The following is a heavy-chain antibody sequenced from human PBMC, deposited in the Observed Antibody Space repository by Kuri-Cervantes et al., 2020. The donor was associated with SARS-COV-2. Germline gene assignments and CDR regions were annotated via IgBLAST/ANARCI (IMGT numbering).Heavy chain of an antibody. CDR1: GGSISSGGYY. Sequence: LSCTVSGGSISSGGYYWSWIRQPPGKGLEWIGYIYYSGSTNYNPSLKSRVTISVDTSKNQFSLKLSSVTAADTAVYYCARLNDFWSGYPYGMDVWGQGTTVTVSS. D-gene: IGHD3-3*01. V-gene: IGHV4-61*08. CDR3: ARLNDFWSGYPYGMDV. J-gene: IGHJ6*02. CDR2: IYYSGST.